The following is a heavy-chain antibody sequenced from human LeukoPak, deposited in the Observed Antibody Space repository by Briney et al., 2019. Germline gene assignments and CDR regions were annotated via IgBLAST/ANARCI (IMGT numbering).Heavy chain of an antibody. V-gene: IGHV1-2*06. J-gene: IGHJ5*02. Sequence: ASVKVSCKASGYTFTCYYMHWVRQAPGQGLEWMGRINPNSGGTNYAQKFQGRVTMTMDTSISTAYMELSRLGSDDTAVYYCARGPAGGYCSSTSCPPVHWSDPWGQGTLVTVSS. CDR3: ARGPAGGYCSSTSCPPVHWSDP. D-gene: IGHD2-2*01. CDR1: GYTFTCYY. CDR2: INPNSGGT.